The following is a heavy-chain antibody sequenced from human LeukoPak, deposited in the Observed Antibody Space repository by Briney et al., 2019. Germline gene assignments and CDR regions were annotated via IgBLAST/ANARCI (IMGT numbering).Heavy chain of an antibody. V-gene: IGHV3-30*12. J-gene: IGHJ6*03. D-gene: IGHD3-3*01. Sequence: PGGSLRLSCAASGLSFSSYGMHWVRQAPGKGLEWVAFIQYDGSNKFYANSVKGRFTISRDNSKNTLYLQMNSLRAEDTAVYYCAREGMIFGVFHYMDVWGKGTTVSVSS. CDR3: AREGMIFGVFHYMDV. CDR1: GLSFSSYG. CDR2: IQYDGSNK.